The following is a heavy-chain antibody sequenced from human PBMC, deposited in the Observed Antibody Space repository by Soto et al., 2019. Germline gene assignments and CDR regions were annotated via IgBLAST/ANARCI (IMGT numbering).Heavy chain of an antibody. CDR1: GFTFSSYG. D-gene: IGHD4-17*01. Sequence: QVQLVESGGGVVQPGRSLRLSCAASGFTFSSYGMHWVRKAPGKGLEWVAVIWYDGSNKYYADSVKGRFTISRDNSKNTLYLQMNSLRAEDTAVYYGARDRYGDYSLWYFDLWGRGTLVTVSS. CDR2: IWYDGSNK. J-gene: IGHJ2*01. CDR3: ARDRYGDYSLWYFDL. V-gene: IGHV3-33*01.